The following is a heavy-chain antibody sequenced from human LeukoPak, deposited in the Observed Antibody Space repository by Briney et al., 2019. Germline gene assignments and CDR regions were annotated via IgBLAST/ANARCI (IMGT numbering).Heavy chain of an antibody. Sequence: GGSLRLSCAASGFTFSNYGMGWVRQAPGKGLEWVAVISYDGSNKYYADSVKGRFTISRDNSKNTLYLQMNSLRAEDTAVYYCAKGRIRSYSSSWYRPWYFDLWGRGTLVTVSS. CDR2: ISYDGSNK. D-gene: IGHD6-13*01. CDR1: GFTFSNYG. J-gene: IGHJ2*01. V-gene: IGHV3-30*18. CDR3: AKGRIRSYSSSWYRPWYFDL.